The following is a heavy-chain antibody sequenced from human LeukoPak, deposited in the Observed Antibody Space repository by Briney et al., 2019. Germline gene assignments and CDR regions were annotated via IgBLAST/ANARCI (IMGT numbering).Heavy chain of an antibody. CDR3: ARAYSGRYGLGYYYMDV. J-gene: IGHJ6*03. CDR1: GFTFSSYS. D-gene: IGHD1-26*01. Sequence: PGGSLRLSCAASGFTFSSYSMNWVCQAPGKGLEWVSSISSSSSYIYYADSVKGRFTISRDNAKNSLYLQMNSLRAEDTAVYYCARAYSGRYGLGYYYMDVWGKGTTVTISS. CDR2: ISSSSSYI. V-gene: IGHV3-21*01.